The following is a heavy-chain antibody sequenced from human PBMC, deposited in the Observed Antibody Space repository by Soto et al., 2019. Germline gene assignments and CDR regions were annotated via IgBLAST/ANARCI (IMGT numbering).Heavy chain of an antibody. D-gene: IGHD6-6*01. J-gene: IGHJ6*03. V-gene: IGHV4-34*01. CDR3: ARQIYPIAAHPLVPYMDV. Sequence: SETLSLTCAVYGGSFSGYYWSWIRQPPGKGLEWIGEINHSGSTNYNPSLKSRVTISVDTSNHQFSLKLSSVTAADTVVYYCARQIYPIAAHPLVPYMDVWGKGTTVTVSS. CDR2: INHSGST. CDR1: GGSFSGYY.